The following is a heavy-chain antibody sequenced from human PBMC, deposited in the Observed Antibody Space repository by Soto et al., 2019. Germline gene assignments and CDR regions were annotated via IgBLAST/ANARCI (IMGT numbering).Heavy chain of an antibody. CDR3: AKSPRGEMATD. J-gene: IGHJ4*02. D-gene: IGHD5-12*01. CDR1: GYTFINYH. CDR2: INTYNGMT. Sequence: QVQLVQSGGEVKKPGASVTVSCKASGYTFINYHITWVRQAHGQGLEWMAWINTYNGMTDYAQRFQGRVTMTRDTSTSTAYKELRNLGSDDTAVYFCAKSPRGEMATDWGQGTLVTVSS. V-gene: IGHV1-18*01.